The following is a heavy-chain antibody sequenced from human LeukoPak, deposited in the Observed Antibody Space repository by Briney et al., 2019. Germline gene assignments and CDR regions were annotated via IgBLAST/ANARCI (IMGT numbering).Heavy chain of an antibody. Sequence: ASVKVSCKTSGYIFTGYYIHWVRQAPGQGLEWMGWINPNTGDTNYAQRFQGRVSMTRDTSISIGYMELSRLRSDDTAVYYCARVGKADLALWNWGQGTLVTVSS. D-gene: IGHD4-23*01. V-gene: IGHV1-2*02. J-gene: IGHJ4*02. CDR2: INPNTGDT. CDR3: ARVGKADLALWN. CDR1: GYIFTGYY.